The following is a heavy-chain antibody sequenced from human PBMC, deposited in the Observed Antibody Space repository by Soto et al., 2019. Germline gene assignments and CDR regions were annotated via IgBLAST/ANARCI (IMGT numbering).Heavy chain of an antibody. CDR2: INHSGST. CDR3: ARAIYSYGSFDY. J-gene: IGHJ4*02. D-gene: IGHD5-18*01. V-gene: IGHV4-34*01. Sequence: SETLSLTCAVYGGSFSGYYWSWIRQPPGKGLEWIGEINHSGSTNYNPSLKSRVTISVDTSKNQFSLKLSSVTAADTAVYYCARAIYSYGSFDYWGQGTLVTVSS. CDR1: GGSFSGYY.